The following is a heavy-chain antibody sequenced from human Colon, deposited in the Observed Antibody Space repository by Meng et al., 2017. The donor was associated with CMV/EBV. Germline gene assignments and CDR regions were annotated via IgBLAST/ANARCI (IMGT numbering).Heavy chain of an antibody. J-gene: IGHJ6*02. CDR2: ISSDGRNK. V-gene: IGHV3-30*04. D-gene: IGHD1-1*01. CDR1: GFTFNDYA. CDR3: ARVSQRNNRNDPGRGMDV. Sequence: GESLKISCAASGFTFNDYAIYWVRQAPGKGLECVAVISSDGRNKYYADSVQGRFTISRDNSKNTLFLQMNSLRGGDTAVYYCARVSQRNNRNDPGRGMDVRGRGTTVTVSS.